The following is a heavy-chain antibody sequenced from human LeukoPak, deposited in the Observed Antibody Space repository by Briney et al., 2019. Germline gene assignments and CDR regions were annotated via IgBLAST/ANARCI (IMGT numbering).Heavy chain of an antibody. CDR2: LSGSSDST. CDR1: GFTFGSYS. D-gene: IGHD3-22*01. J-gene: IGHJ4*02. CDR3: AKMEYYYDSSGSNDY. Sequence: GGSLGLSCAASGFTFGSYSMSWVRQAPGKGPEWVSALSGSSDSTYYADSVKGRFTISRDNSKNTLYLQMNSLRAEDTAVYYCAKMEYYYDSSGSNDYWGQGTLVTVSS. V-gene: IGHV3-23*01.